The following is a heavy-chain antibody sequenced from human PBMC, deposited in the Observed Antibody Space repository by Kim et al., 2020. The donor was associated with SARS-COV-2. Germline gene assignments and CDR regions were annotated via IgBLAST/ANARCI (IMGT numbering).Heavy chain of an antibody. Sequence: GGSLRLSCAASGFTFSSYGMHWVRQAPGKGLEWVAVIWYDGSNKYYADSVKGRFTISRDNSKNTLYLQMNSLRAEDTAVYYCAKDGVYVGSGSYLDYWGQGTLVTVSS. V-gene: IGHV3-33*06. J-gene: IGHJ4*02. CDR3: AKDGVYVGSGSYLDY. CDR1: GFTFSSYG. CDR2: IWYDGSNK. D-gene: IGHD3-10*01.